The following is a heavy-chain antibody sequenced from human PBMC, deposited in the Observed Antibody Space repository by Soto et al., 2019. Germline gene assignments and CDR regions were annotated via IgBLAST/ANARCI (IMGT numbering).Heavy chain of an antibody. CDR2: IDDSGST. CDR3: ARQGRNTRIVLIKHYATDF. CDR1: SSTISSRSHY. J-gene: IGHJ6*02. Sequence: SETLSLTCTVSSSTISSRSHYWAWIRQPPGKGLEWIGVIDDSGSTHYSESLKSRVTISVDTSKNQFSLKVSSVTATDTAVYYCARQGRNTRIVLIKHYATDFWGQGTAVTVSS. D-gene: IGHD1-1*01. V-gene: IGHV4-39*01.